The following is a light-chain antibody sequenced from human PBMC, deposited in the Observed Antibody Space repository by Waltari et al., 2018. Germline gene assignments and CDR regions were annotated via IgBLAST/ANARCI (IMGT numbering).Light chain of an antibody. J-gene: IGKJ4*01. V-gene: IGKV4-1*01. CDR3: QQYCTTPLT. Sequence: DIVMTQTPESLAVSLGERATINCKSSQSVLVSLNNKNYLAWYQQKPGQPPKLLIYWASTRESGVPDRFSGSESGTDFNLTISSLQAEDVAVYYCQQYCTTPLTFGGGTKVEIK. CDR1: QSVLVSLNNKNY. CDR2: WAS.